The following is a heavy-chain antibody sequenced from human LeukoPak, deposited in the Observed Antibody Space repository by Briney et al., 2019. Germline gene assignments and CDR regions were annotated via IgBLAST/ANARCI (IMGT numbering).Heavy chain of an antibody. CDR3: ARGYDFDY. V-gene: IGHV3-11*06. Sequence: GGSLRLSCAASGFTFSDYYMSWIRQAPGKGLEWVSYISSRSSYTKYAGSVKGRFTISRDNAKNSVYLQMNSLRDEDTAVYYCARGYDFDYWGQGTLVTVSS. CDR2: ISSRSSYT. CDR1: GFTFSDYY. J-gene: IGHJ4*02. D-gene: IGHD3-3*01.